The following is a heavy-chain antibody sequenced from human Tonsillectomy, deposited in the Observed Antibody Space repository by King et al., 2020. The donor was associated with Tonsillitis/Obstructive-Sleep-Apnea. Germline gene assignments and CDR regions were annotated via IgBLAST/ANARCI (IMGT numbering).Heavy chain of an antibody. V-gene: IGHV3-23*04. CDR3: AKGFYYDSSGYYPLHY. J-gene: IGHJ4*02. CDR2: ISGSGGST. CDR1: GFTFSSYA. Sequence: VQLVESGGGLVQPGGSLRLSCAASGFTFSSYAMSWVRQAPGKGPEWVSAISGSGGSTYYADSVKGRFTISRDNSKNTLYLQMNSLRAEDTAVYYCAKGFYYDSSGYYPLHYWGQGTLVTVSS. D-gene: IGHD3-22*01.